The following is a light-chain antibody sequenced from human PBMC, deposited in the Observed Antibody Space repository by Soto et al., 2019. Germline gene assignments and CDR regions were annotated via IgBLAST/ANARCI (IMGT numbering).Light chain of an antibody. CDR3: QQYYSTPRT. V-gene: IGKV4-1*01. CDR1: QSVLYSANNKNC. J-gene: IGKJ1*01. Sequence: DIVMTQSPDSLAVSLGERATINCKSSQSVLYSANNKNCLAWYQQKPGQPPKLLLYWASTRESGVPDRFSGSGSGTDFTLTISSLQAVDVAVYYCQQYYSTPRTFGQGTKVEIK. CDR2: WAS.